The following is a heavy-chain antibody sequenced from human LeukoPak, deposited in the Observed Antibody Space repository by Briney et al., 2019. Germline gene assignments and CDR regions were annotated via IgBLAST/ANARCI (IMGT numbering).Heavy chain of an antibody. CDR2: IIPIFGTA. CDR3: AREGYCSGGSCYSRWFDP. D-gene: IGHD2-15*01. J-gene: IGHJ5*02. CDR1: GGTFTSYA. V-gene: IGHV1-69*06. Sequence: SVKVSCKASGGTFTSYAISWVRQAPGQGLEWMGGIIPIFGTANYAQKFQGRVTITADKSTSTAYMELSSLRSEDTAVYYCAREGYCSGGSCYSRWFDPWGQGTLVTVSS.